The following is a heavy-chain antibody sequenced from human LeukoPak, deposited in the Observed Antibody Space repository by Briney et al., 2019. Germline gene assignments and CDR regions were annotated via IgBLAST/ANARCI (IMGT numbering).Heavy chain of an antibody. Sequence: GGSLRLSCAASGFTFSSYAMHWVRQAPGKGLEWVAVISYDGSNKYYADSVKGRFTISRDNSKNTLYLQMNSLRAEDTAVYYCARGAYYYDSSGYLDYWGQGTLVTVSS. CDR2: ISYDGSNK. D-gene: IGHD3-22*01. CDR3: ARGAYYYDSSGYLDY. V-gene: IGHV3-30*04. CDR1: GFTFSSYA. J-gene: IGHJ4*02.